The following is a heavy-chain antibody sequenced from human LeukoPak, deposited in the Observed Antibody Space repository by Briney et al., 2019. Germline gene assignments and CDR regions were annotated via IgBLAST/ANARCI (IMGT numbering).Heavy chain of an antibody. CDR1: GFTFSDYA. J-gene: IGHJ3*02. D-gene: IGHD6-13*01. Sequence: GGSLRLSCAASGFTFSDYAMNWVRQAPRKGLEWFSFINSNSKTIYYTDSVKGRFTISRDNAKNSLYLQMNSLRAEDTGVYYCARDTWYSNSWLHAFAIWGQGTVVTVSS. CDR3: ARDTWYSNSWLHAFAI. V-gene: IGHV3-48*01. CDR2: INSNSKTI.